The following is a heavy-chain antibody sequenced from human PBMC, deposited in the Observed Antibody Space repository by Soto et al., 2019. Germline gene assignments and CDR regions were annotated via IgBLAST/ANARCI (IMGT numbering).Heavy chain of an antibody. CDR2: IDPRDSYV. V-gene: IGHV5-10-1*01. CDR1: GYTFTTFTSYW. CDR3: ARLFCSTTTCDSWFDP. D-gene: IGHD2-2*01. J-gene: IGHJ5*02. Sequence: GESLKLSCKASGYTFTTFTSYWIAWVRQMPGKGLEWMGMIDPRDSYVNYSPSFQGHVTISLDKSISTAYLQWGSLKASDTAMYYCARLFCSTTTCDSWFDPWGQGTLVTVSS.